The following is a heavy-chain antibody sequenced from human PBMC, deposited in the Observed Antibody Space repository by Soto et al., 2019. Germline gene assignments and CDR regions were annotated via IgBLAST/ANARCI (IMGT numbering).Heavy chain of an antibody. D-gene: IGHD2-21*02. CDR3: ARHGRGGDIYYFDY. J-gene: IGHJ4*02. V-gene: IGHV5-51*01. CDR1: GYTFTNYW. Sequence: GESLKISCEASGYTFTNYWIGWVRQMPGTGLEWMGIIYPRDSDTRYSPSFQDQVTMSVDKSIGTAYLQWSSLKASDTAMYYCARHGRGGDIYYFDYWGQGTLVTVSS. CDR2: IYPRDSDT.